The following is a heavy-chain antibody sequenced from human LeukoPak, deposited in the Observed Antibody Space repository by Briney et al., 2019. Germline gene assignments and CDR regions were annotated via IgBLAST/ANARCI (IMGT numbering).Heavy chain of an antibody. V-gene: IGHV3-48*01. CDR1: EFTFSSYS. D-gene: IGHD6-13*01. Sequence: GGSLRLSCAASEFTFSSYSMNWVRQAPGKGLEWVSYITNSGNSKSYADSVKGRFTISRDNTKNSLYLQMNSLRAEDTAVYYCASRPRDAAALDYWGQGTLVTVSS. CDR3: ASRPRDAAALDY. J-gene: IGHJ4*02. CDR2: ITNSGNSK.